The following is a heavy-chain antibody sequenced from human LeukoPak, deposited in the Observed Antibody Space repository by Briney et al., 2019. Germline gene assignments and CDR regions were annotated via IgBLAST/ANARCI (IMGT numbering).Heavy chain of an antibody. Sequence: PGRSLRLSCAASGFTFSSYGMHWVRQAPGKGLEWVAVISYDGSNKYYADSVKGRFTISRDNSKNTLYLQMNSLRAEDTAVYYCYTANTPRENDGTFDYWGQGTLVTVSS. D-gene: IGHD2-21*02. CDR1: GFTFSSYG. V-gene: IGHV3-30*03. CDR2: ISYDGSNK. CDR3: YTANTPRENDGTFDY. J-gene: IGHJ4*02.